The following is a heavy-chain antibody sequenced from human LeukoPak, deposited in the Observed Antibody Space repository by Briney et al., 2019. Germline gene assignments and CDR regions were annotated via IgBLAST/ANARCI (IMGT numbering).Heavy chain of an antibody. CDR3: AKDSVVAATRWFDP. CDR2: ISGSGGST. CDR1: GFSVTNNY. Sequence: GGSLRLSCAVSGFSVTNNYMSWVRQAPGKGLEWVSAISGSGGSTYYADSVKGRFTISRDNSKYTLYLQMNSLRAEDTAVYYCAKDSVVAATRWFDPWGQGTLVTVSS. J-gene: IGHJ5*02. V-gene: IGHV3-23*01. D-gene: IGHD2-15*01.